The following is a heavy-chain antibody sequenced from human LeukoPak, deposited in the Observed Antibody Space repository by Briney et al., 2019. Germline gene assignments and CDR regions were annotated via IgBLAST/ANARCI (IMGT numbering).Heavy chain of an antibody. CDR1: GYSISSPYY. D-gene: IGHD3-16*01. Sequence: PSETLSLTCTVSGYSISSPYYRGWIRQSPGKGLEWIGSMFHSGSTYYNPSLQSRVTISADTSKNQFSLKLTSVTAADTAVYYCATPRGIWHYFDYWGQGILVTVSS. J-gene: IGHJ4*02. V-gene: IGHV4-38-2*02. CDR3: ATPRGIWHYFDY. CDR2: MFHSGST.